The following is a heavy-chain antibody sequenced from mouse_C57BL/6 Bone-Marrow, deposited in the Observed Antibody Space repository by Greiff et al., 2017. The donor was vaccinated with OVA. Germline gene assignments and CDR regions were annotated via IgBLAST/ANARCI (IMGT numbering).Heavy chain of an antibody. Sequence: QVQLQQSGAELARPGASVKLSCKASGYTFTSYGISWVKQRTGQGLEWIGEIYPRSGNTYYNEKFKGKATLTADKSSSTAYMELRSLTSEDSAVYFCARPLYGRLGDYWGQGTSVTVSS. CDR2: IYPRSGNT. CDR1: GYTFTSYG. CDR3: ARPLYGRLGDY. J-gene: IGHJ4*01. D-gene: IGHD1-1*01. V-gene: IGHV1-81*01.